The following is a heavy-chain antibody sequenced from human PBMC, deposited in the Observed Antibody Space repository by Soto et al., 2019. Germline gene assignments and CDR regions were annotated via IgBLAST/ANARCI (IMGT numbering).Heavy chain of an antibody. V-gene: IGHV3-30-3*01. J-gene: IGHJ2*01. CDR1: GFTFSSYA. D-gene: IGHD4-4*01. CDR2: ISYDGSNK. Sequence: QVQLVESGGGVVQPGRSLRLSCAASGFTFSSYAMHWVRQAPGKGLEWVAVISYDGSNKYYADSVKGRFTISRDNSKNXLYLQMNSLNTEDTAVYYWARPLWRDDYNWGYFDLWGRGTLVTVSS. CDR3: ARPLWRDDYNWGYFDL.